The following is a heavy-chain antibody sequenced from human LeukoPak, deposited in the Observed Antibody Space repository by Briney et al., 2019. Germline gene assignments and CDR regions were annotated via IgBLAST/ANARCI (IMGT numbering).Heavy chain of an antibody. CDR2: ISAYNGNT. J-gene: IGHJ6*03. CDR1: GYTFTSYG. Sequence: ASVKVSCKASGYTFTSYGISWVRQAPGQGLEWMGWISAYNGNTNYAQKLQGRVTMTTDTSTSTAYMELRSLRSDDTAVYYCARGSVLGGFYYYMDVWGKGTTVTVSS. CDR3: ARGSVLGGFYYYMDV. V-gene: IGHV1-18*01. D-gene: IGHD3-16*01.